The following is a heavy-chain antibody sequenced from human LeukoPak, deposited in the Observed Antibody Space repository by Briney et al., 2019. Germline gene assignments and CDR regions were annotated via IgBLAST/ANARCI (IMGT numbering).Heavy chain of an antibody. Sequence: GGSLRLSCAASGFTFSSYGIHWVRQAPGKGLEWVAFIRYDGSDKYYADSVKGRFTISRDNSKNTLYLQMNSLRAEDTAVYYCAKDRRWSGSGDAFDIWGQGTMVTVSS. D-gene: IGHD1-26*01. CDR2: IRYDGSDK. CDR3: AKDRRWSGSGDAFDI. V-gene: IGHV3-30*02. J-gene: IGHJ3*02. CDR1: GFTFSSYG.